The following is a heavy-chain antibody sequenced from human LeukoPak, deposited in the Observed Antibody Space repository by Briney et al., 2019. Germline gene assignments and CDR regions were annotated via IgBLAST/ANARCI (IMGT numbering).Heavy chain of an antibody. CDR2: MNPNSGNT. CDR1: GYTFTSYD. J-gene: IGHJ4*02. V-gene: IGHV1-8*03. CDR3: ARLYCSSTSCSGNFFDY. D-gene: IGHD2-2*01. Sequence: GASVKVSCKASGYTFTSYDINWVRQATGQGLEWMGWMNPNSGNTGYAQKFQGRVTITRNTSIGTAYMELSSLRSEDTAVYYCARLYCSSTSCSGNFFDYWGQGTLVTVSS.